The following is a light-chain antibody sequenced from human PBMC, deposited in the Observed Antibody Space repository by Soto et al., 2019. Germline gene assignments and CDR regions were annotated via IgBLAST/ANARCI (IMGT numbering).Light chain of an antibody. CDR1: QFLSSY. J-gene: IGKJ1*01. Sequence: EIVLTQSPATLSLYPGERATLSCRASQFLSSYLAWYQQKPGQPPRLLIYDTSNRATGIPARFSGSGSGTDFTLTISRLEPEDFAVYYCQQYGSSGTFGQGTKVDIK. CDR3: QQYGSSGT. CDR2: DTS. V-gene: IGKV3-11*01.